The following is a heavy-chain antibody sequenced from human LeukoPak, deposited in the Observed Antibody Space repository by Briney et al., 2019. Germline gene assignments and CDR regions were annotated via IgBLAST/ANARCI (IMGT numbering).Heavy chain of an antibody. CDR2: IIPIFGTA. Sequence: GASVKVSCKASGGTFSSYAISWVRQAPGQGLEWMGRIIPIFGTANYAQKLQGRVTMTTDTSTSTAYMELRSLRSDDTAVYYCARDRDFWSEGGYWGQGTLVTVSS. J-gene: IGHJ4*02. D-gene: IGHD3-3*01. CDR3: ARDRDFWSEGGY. V-gene: IGHV1-69*05. CDR1: GGTFSSYA.